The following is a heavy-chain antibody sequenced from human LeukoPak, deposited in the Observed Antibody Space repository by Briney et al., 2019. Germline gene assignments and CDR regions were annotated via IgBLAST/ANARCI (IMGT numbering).Heavy chain of an antibody. CDR2: INPNSGGT. J-gene: IGHJ5*02. V-gene: IGHV1-2*02. CDR1: GYTFTGYY. Sequence: ASVKVSCKASGYTFTGYYMHWVRQAPGQGLEWMGWINPNSGGTNYAQKFQGRVTMTRDTSISTAYMELSRLRSDDTAVYYCARGGYSCGWYGWFDPWGQGTLVTVSS. D-gene: IGHD6-19*01. CDR3: ARGGYSCGWYGWFDP.